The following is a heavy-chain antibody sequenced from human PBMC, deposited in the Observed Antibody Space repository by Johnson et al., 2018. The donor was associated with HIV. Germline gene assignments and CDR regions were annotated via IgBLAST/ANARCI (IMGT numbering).Heavy chain of an antibody. Sequence: QMQLVESGGGVVQSGRSLRLSCTASGFTFSSYGIHWVRQAPGKGLEWVAHIWYDGSNKYYAESGQGRITISRDNSNNTLSLQMNSLRTEDSGVYYCAKAYCPGCDGFDFWGRGTMVTVAS. CDR3: AKAYCPGCDGFDF. CDR1: GFTFSSYG. V-gene: IGHV3-33*06. D-gene: IGHD2-21*01. J-gene: IGHJ3*01. CDR2: IWYDGSNK.